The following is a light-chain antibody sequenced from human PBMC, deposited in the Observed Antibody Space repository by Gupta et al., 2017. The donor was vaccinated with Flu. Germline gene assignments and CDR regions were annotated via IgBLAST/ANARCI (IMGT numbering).Light chain of an antibody. CDR1: QSVSSMY. J-gene: IGKJ2*01. V-gene: IGKV3-20*01. CDR2: AAS. Sequence: EIVLMQSPGTLSLSPGERATPSCRASQSVSSMYMAWYQQKLGQPPRLLIYAASIRATGTPDRFSGSGSGTDLTLTITRLEPEDFAVYYCQQYVSSLSYTFGQGTKLEIK. CDR3: QQYVSSLSYT.